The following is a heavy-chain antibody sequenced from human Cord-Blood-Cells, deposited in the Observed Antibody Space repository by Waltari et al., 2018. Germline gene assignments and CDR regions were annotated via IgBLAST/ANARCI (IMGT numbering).Heavy chain of an antibody. CDR3: ARGGSDILTGPDAFDI. Sequence: QVQLVQSGAEVKKPGSSVKVSCKASGGTFTSYAISWGRQAPGQGLGWMGGIIPIFGTANYAQKFQGRDTITADKSTSTAYRELSSLRSEDTAVYYCARGGSDILTGPDAFDIWGQGTMVTVSS. V-gene: IGHV1-69*06. J-gene: IGHJ3*02. CDR2: IIPIFGTA. D-gene: IGHD3-9*01. CDR1: GGTFTSYA.